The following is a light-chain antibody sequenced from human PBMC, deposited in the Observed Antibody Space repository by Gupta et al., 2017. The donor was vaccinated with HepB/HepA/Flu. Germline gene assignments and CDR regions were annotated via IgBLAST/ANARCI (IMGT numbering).Light chain of an antibody. CDR3: QQSYGSTT. CDR1: QSVSSH. J-gene: IGKJ5*01. V-gene: IGKV1-39*01. CDR2: SAS. Sequence: DIQMTESPFSLSASVGDRVTFSCRASQSVSSHLNWYQQKPGKAPKLLIYSASSLQSGVPPRFSGSGLGTDFTLTRTNLRPEDFATYFCQQSYGSTTFGQGTRLEIK.